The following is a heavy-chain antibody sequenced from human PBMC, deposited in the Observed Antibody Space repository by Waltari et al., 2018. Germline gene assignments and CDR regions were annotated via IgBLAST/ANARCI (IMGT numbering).Heavy chain of an antibody. V-gene: IGHV3-30*03. CDR3: ARFDYYDSSGSAFDY. J-gene: IGHJ4*02. CDR1: GFTFSSYG. Sequence: QVQLVESGGGVVQPGRSLRLSCAASGFTFSSYGMHWVRQAPGKGLEWVAVISYDGSNKDYADSVKGRFTISRDNSKNTLYLQMNSLRAEDTAVYYCARFDYYDSSGSAFDYWGQGTLVTVSS. D-gene: IGHD3-22*01. CDR2: ISYDGSNK.